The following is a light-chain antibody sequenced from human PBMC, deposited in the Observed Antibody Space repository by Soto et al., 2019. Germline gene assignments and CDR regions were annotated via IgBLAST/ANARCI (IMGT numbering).Light chain of an antibody. Sequence: EILLTQSPGTLSLSPGERATLSCRASQSVSSSYLAWYQQKPGQPPRLLIYGASSRATGIPERYSGSGSGTDFTLTISRLEPEDFEVFYCQHYDSLPITFGQGTRLEIK. J-gene: IGKJ5*01. V-gene: IGKV3-20*01. CDR3: QHYDSLPIT. CDR1: QSVSSSY. CDR2: GAS.